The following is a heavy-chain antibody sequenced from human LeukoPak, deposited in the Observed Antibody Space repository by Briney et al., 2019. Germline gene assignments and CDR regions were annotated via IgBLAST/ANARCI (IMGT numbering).Heavy chain of an antibody. J-gene: IGHJ5*01. V-gene: IGHV4-4*07. CDR2: IYTSGST. Sequence: SETLSLTCTVPGGSISSYYWSWIRQPAGKGLEWIGRIYTSGSTNYNPPLKSRVTMSVDTSKNQCSLRLSSVTAADTAVYYCARGVAYYDSSGYYYDSWGQGTLVTVSS. CDR1: GGSISSYY. D-gene: IGHD3-22*01. CDR3: ARGVAYYDSSGYYYDS.